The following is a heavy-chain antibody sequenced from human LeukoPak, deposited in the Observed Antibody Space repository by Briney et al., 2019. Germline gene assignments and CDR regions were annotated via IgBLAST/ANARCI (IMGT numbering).Heavy chain of an antibody. CDR1: GFTFRNHG. D-gene: IGHD6-6*01. V-gene: IGHV3-33*01. Sequence: GGSLRLSCAASGFTFRNHGMHWVRQAPGKGLGWVAVIWYDGSNAYYADSVKGRFTIPRDNSRNTLYLQMNSLRAEDTAVYYCARDIGARRLDYWGQGTPVTVSS. CDR2: IWYDGSNA. J-gene: IGHJ4*02. CDR3: ARDIGARRLDY.